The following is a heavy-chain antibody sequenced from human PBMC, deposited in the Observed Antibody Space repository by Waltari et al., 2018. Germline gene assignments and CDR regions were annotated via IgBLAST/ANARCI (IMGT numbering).Heavy chain of an antibody. CDR1: GGSISSYY. D-gene: IGHD3-22*01. CDR2: IYTSGST. CDR3: ARDFTDYYDSSGYYSDI. V-gene: IGHV4-4*07. J-gene: IGHJ3*02. Sequence: QVQLQESGPGLVKPSETLSLTCTVSGGSISSYYWSWIRQPAGKGLEWIGRIYTSGSTNDNPSLKSRVTMSVDTSKNQFSLKLSSVTAADTAVYYCARDFTDYYDSSGYYSDIWGQGTMVTVSS.